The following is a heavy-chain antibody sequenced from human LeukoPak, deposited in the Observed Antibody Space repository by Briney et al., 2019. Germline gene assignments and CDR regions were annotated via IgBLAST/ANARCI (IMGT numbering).Heavy chain of an antibody. V-gene: IGHV4-30-4*08. D-gene: IGHD3-22*01. CDR1: GGSISSGDYY. CDR3: AREVNSSGYYSAFDI. J-gene: IGHJ3*02. Sequence: SETMSLTCTVSGGSISSGDYYWSWIRQPPGKGLEWIGYIYHSGSTYYNPSLKSRVTISVDTSKNQFSLKLSSVTAADTAVYYCAREVNSSGYYSAFDIWGQGTMVTVSS. CDR2: IYHSGST.